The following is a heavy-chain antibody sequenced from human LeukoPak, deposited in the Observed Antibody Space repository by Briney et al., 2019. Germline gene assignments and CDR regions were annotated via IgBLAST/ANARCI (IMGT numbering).Heavy chain of an antibody. CDR3: ARRRAYYYDSSGYFDY. CDR2: IYTSGST. J-gene: IGHJ4*02. Sequence: SETLSLTCTVSGGSISSYYWSWIRQPAGKGLEWIGRIYTSGSTNYNPSLKSRVTMSVDTSKNQFSLKLSSVTAADTAVYYCARRRAYYYDSSGYFDYWGQGTLVTVSS. D-gene: IGHD3-22*01. CDR1: GGSISSYY. V-gene: IGHV4-4*07.